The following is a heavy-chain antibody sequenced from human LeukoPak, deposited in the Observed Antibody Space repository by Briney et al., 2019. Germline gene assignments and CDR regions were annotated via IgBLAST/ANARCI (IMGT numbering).Heavy chain of an antibody. CDR2: ISSSGTT. V-gene: IGHV4-59*08. D-gene: IGHD3-22*01. J-gene: IGHJ4*02. CDR1: GGSISSYY. Sequence: SETLSLTCTVSGGSISSYYWNWIRQPPGKGLEWIGYISSSGTTNYNPSLKSRVTISIDTSKNQFSLKVYSVTAADTAIYYCARHRAYYDSSGHYYYFDYWGQGTLVPVSS. CDR3: ARHRAYYDSSGHYYYFDY.